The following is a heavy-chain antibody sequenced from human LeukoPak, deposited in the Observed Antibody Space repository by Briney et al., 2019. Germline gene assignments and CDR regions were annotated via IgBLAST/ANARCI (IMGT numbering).Heavy chain of an antibody. D-gene: IGHD2-21*02. CDR1: GYSFSNYG. CDR2: ISGRGVST. Sequence: GGSLRLSCAASGYSFSNYGMNWVRQAPGKGLEWVSGISGRGVSTYYADSLKGRFTVSRDNSKNTVFLQMNSLRAEDTAVYYCAKTVVVTGNPRAFDIWGQGTMVTVSS. V-gene: IGHV3-23*01. CDR3: AKTVVVTGNPRAFDI. J-gene: IGHJ3*02.